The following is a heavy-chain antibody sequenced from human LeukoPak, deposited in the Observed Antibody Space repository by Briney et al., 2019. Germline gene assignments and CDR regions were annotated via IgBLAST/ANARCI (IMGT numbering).Heavy chain of an antibody. D-gene: IGHD3-10*01. J-gene: IGHJ4*02. CDR3: AREPPAYYYGSGSRAYADY. CDR1: GFTLSSYA. Sequence: PGGSLRLSCAASGFTLSSYAMNWVRQAPGKGLEWVSGISGSGSAYYADSVKGRFSISRDNAKNSLYLQMNSLRAEDTAVYYCAREPPAYYYGSGSRAYADYWGQGTLVTVSS. V-gene: IGHV3-23*01. CDR2: ISGSGSA.